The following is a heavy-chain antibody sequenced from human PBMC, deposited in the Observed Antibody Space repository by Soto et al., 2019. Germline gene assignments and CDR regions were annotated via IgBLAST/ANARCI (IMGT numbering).Heavy chain of an antibody. CDR3: VRDTYDTSADY. Sequence: QVQLVELGGGVVQPGRSLRLSCAASKFTFSDFGMHWVRQAPDKGLEWLGTIWYDGSKKIYGDSVKGRFTIFRDNSKNTLYLQMNSLRVEDTAVYYCVRDTYDTSADYWGQGTLVTVSS. J-gene: IGHJ4*02. V-gene: IGHV3-33*01. CDR1: KFTFSDFG. D-gene: IGHD3-22*01. CDR2: IWYDGSKK.